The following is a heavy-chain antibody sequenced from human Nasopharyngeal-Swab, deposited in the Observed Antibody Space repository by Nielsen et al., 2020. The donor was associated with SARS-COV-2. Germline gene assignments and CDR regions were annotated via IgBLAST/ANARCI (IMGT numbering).Heavy chain of an antibody. CDR2: IYYSGST. CDR1: GGSISSGDYY. Sequence: SETLSLTCTVSGGSISSGDYYWSWIRQPPGKGLEWIGYIYYSGSTYYNPSLKSRVTISVDTSKNQFSLKLSSVTAADTAVYYCARDLGGNSNYYYYGMDVWGQGTTVTVSS. D-gene: IGHD4-23*01. CDR3: ARDLGGNSNYYYYGMDV. V-gene: IGHV4-30-4*02. J-gene: IGHJ6*02.